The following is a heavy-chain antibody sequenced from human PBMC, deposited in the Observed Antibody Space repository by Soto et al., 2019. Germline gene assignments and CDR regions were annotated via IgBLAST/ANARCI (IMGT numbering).Heavy chain of an antibody. CDR3: VKTSTYYDILTGHDY. V-gene: IGHV3-23*01. CDR1: GFTFRSYS. CDR2: ISGSGGST. D-gene: IGHD3-9*01. Sequence: GGSLSLSCAASGFTFRSYSMSWVRQAPGKGLEWVSAISGSGGSTYYADSVKGRFTISRDNSKNTLYLQMNSLRAEDTAVYYCVKTSTYYDILTGHDYWGQGTLVTVSS. J-gene: IGHJ4*02.